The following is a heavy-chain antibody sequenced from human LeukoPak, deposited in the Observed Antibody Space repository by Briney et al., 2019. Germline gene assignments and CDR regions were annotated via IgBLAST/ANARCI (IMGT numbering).Heavy chain of an antibody. J-gene: IGHJ4*02. V-gene: IGHV4-59*01. Sequence: SETLSLTCTVSGGSISSDYWSWIRQPPGKRLEWIGCIYYSGTTTYNPSPESRVTISVDTSKNQFSLRLSSVTAADTAVYYCARIQSSASPFVYWGQGTLVTVSS. CDR1: GGSISSDY. D-gene: IGHD2-2*01. CDR3: ARIQSSASPFVY. CDR2: IYYSGTT.